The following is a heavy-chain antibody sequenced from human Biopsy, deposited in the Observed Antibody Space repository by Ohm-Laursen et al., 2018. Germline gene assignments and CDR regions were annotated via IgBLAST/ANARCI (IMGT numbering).Heavy chain of an antibody. J-gene: IGHJ3*02. CDR3: AKHGSGWTGDDALHI. V-gene: IGHV4-59*08. Sequence: PSQTLSLTCSVSGGSISGSSWSWIRQAPGRGLEWVGYISYSGSTSNNPSLKSRITISVDTSKNQISLKGTSVTAADTAVYYCAKHGSGWTGDDALHIWGQGTMVTVSS. CDR2: ISYSGST. CDR1: GGSISGSS. D-gene: IGHD6-19*01.